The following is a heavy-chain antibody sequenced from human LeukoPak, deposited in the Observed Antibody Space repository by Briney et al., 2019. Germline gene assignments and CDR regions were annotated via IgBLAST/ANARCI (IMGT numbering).Heavy chain of an antibody. D-gene: IGHD3-16*01. Sequence: GRSLRLSCAASGFTFSTYTMNWVRQAPGKGLEWVSSISTSRSYIYYADSVKGRFTISRDNAKNSLYLQMNSLRAEDAAVYYCAREEGGSARAFDIWGRGTMVTVSS. V-gene: IGHV3-21*06. CDR1: GFTFSTYT. CDR3: AREEGGSARAFDI. CDR2: ISTSRSYI. J-gene: IGHJ3*02.